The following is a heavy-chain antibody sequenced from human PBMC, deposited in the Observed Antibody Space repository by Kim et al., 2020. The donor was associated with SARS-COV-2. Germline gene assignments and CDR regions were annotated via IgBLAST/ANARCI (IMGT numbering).Heavy chain of an antibody. CDR2: INHSGST. V-gene: IGHV4-34*01. CDR1: GGSFSGYY. CDR3: ARGLRSWYSR. D-gene: IGHD6-13*01. Sequence: SETLSLTCAVYGGSFSGYYWSWIRQPPGKGLEWIGEINHSGSTNYNPSLKSRVTISVDTSKNQFSLKLSSVTAADTAVYYCARGLRSWYSRWGQGTLVTVSS. J-gene: IGHJ4*02.